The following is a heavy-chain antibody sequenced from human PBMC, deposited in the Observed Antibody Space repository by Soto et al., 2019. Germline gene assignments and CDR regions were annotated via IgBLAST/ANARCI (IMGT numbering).Heavy chain of an antibody. Sequence: PSETLSLTCTVSGGSVSNYYWSWIRQPPGKGLEWIGYIHYSGSTRYNPSLERRVTISVDTSKNQFSLKLNSVTAADTAVYYCARDSQPNYFFDYWGQGTLVTVSS. V-gene: IGHV4-59*02. J-gene: IGHJ4*02. D-gene: IGHD3-10*01. CDR1: GGSVSNYY. CDR3: ARDSQPNYFFDY. CDR2: IHYSGST.